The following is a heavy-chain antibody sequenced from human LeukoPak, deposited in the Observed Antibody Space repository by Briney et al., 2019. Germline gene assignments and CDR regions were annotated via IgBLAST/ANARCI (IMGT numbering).Heavy chain of an antibody. V-gene: IGHV1-2*02. D-gene: IGHD3-10*02. J-gene: IGHJ4*02. CDR3: ARDEGELGSWNY. Sequence: GASVKVSCKASGYTFTGYYMHWVRQAPGQGLEWMGWINPNSGVTKYAQKFQGRVTMTRDTSISTAYMELSSLRSDDTAVFYCARDEGELGSWNYWGQGTLVTVSS. CDR2: INPNSGVT. CDR1: GYTFTGYY.